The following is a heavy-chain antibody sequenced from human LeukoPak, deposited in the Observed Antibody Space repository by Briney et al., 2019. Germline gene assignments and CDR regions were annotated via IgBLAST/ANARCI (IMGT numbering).Heavy chain of an antibody. CDR1: GFTFSNHN. CDR3: ARESGAPPLRGLDI. V-gene: IGHV3-48*02. D-gene: IGHD4-17*01. Sequence: PGGSLRLSCAASGFTFSNHNMNWVRQAPGKGLEWVSYISISSSITYYADSVKGRFTISRDNAKNSLYLQMTSLRDEDTAVYYCARESGAPPLRGLDIWGQGTMVTVSS. J-gene: IGHJ3*02. CDR2: ISISSSIT.